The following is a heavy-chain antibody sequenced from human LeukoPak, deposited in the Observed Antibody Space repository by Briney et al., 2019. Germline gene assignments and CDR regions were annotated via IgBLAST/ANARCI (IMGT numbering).Heavy chain of an antibody. V-gene: IGHV1-18*01. CDR1: GYTFNRHG. Sequence: APVRLSCKASGYTFNRHGIAWVRQAPGQGLEWMGWISCFNGDINYAQKVQGRVTMTTDTSTSTAYMELRSLTSDDTAVYYCARDPSNSGGWDPYFDYWGQ. D-gene: IGHD6-19*01. J-gene: IGHJ4*01. CDR2: ISCFNGDI. CDR3: ARDPSNSGGWDPYFDY.